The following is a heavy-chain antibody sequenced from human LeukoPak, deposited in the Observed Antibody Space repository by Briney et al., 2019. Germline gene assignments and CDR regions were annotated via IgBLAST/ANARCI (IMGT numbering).Heavy chain of an antibody. CDR1: GFTFSSYG. J-gene: IGHJ6*03. Sequence: GGSLRLSCAASGFTFSSYGMHWVRQAPGKGLEWVAFIRYDGSNKYYADSVKGRFTISRDNSKNTLYLQMNSLRAEDTAVYYCAKDGLPGYYYGSGSYFSIGYYYMDVWGKGTTVTVSS. CDR2: IRYDGSNK. D-gene: IGHD3-10*01. V-gene: IGHV3-30*02. CDR3: AKDGLPGYYYGSGSYFSIGYYYMDV.